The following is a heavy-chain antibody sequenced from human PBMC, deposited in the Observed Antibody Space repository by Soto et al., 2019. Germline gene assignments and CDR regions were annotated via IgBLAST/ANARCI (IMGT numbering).Heavy chain of an antibody. V-gene: IGHV1-46*01. Sequence: QVQLVQSGAEVKKPGASVKVSCKASGYTFTSYYMHWVRQAPGQGLEWMGIINPSGGSTSYAQKFQGRVTMTRDTSTSTVYMELSSLRSEDTAVYCCARVPPQTYGMDVWGQGTTVAVSS. CDR1: GYTFTSYY. CDR2: INPSGGST. J-gene: IGHJ6*01. CDR3: ARVPPQTYGMDV.